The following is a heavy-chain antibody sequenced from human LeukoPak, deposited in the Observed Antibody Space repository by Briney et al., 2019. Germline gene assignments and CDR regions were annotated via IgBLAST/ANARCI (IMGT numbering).Heavy chain of an antibody. Sequence: PGGSLRLSCAASGFSFSNYGMNWVRQAPGKGLEWVSYISSSGSTIYYADSVKGRFTISRDNAKNSLYLQMSSLRAEDTAVYYCARGVYDSSGYYYPWGQGTLVTVSS. J-gene: IGHJ5*02. D-gene: IGHD3-22*01. CDR1: GFSFSNYG. CDR3: ARGVYDSSGYYYP. CDR2: ISSSGSTI. V-gene: IGHV3-48*04.